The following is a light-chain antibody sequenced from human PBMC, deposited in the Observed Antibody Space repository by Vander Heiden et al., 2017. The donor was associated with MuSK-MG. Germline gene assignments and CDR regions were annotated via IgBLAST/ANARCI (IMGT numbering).Light chain of an antibody. J-gene: IGLJ2*01. CDR1: SSDVGGYNY. CDR2: DVS. V-gene: IGLV2-14*03. Sequence: QSALTQPASVSGSPGQSITISCTGTSSDVGGYNYVSWYQQHPGKAPNLMIYDVSKRPSGGSNRFSGSKSGNTASLTISGLQAEDEAEYYGSSYTSSSTLVFGGGTKLTVL. CDR3: SSYTSSSTLV.